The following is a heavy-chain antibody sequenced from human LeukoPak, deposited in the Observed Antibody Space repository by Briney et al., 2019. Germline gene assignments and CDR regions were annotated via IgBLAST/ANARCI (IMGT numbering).Heavy chain of an antibody. D-gene: IGHD5-12*01. CDR1: GGSISSYY. Sequence: PSETLSLTCTVSGGSISSYYWSWIRQPPGKGLEWIGYILNIGSTNYNPSLKSRVTISLDTSKNQFFLKLSSVTAADTAVYYCARHVTVASRGFDYWGQGTLVTVSS. V-gene: IGHV4-59*08. J-gene: IGHJ4*02. CDR3: ARHVTVASRGFDY. CDR2: ILNIGST.